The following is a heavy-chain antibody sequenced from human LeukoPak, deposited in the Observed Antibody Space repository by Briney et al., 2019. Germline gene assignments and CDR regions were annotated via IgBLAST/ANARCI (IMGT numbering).Heavy chain of an antibody. V-gene: IGHV3-74*01. CDR1: GFTFSSYW. J-gene: IGHJ4*02. CDR3: ARGHRMGNGWADY. D-gene: IGHD6-19*01. Sequence: GGSLRLSCAASGFTFSSYWMHWVRQAPGKGLVWVSRINTDGSSTTYADSVKGRFTISRDNSKNTLYQQMNSLRAEDTAIYYCARGHRMGNGWADYWGRGTQVTVSS. CDR2: INTDGSST.